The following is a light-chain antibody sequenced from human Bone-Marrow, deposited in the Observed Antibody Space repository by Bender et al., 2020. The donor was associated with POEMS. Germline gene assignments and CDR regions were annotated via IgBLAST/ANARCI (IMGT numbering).Light chain of an antibody. J-gene: IGLJ1*01. Sequence: QSALTQPASVSGSPGQSITISCTGTSSDVGGYNFVSWFQQHPGKAPKLIIYEVTKRPSGVSHRFSASKSGNTASLTISGLQAEDESDFYCSSYSSTTTLHVFGTGTKVTVL. CDR3: SSYSSTTTLHV. CDR1: SSDVGGYNF. CDR2: EVT. V-gene: IGLV2-14*01.